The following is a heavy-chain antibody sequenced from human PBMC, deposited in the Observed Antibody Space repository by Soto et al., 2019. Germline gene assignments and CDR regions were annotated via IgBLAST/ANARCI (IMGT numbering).Heavy chain of an antibody. V-gene: IGHV3-9*01. CDR1: GFTFDDYA. CDR2: ISWNSGSI. Sequence: EVQLVESGGGLVQPGRSLRLSCAASGFTFDDYAMHWVRQAPGKGLEWVSGISWNSGSIGYADSVKGRFTISRDNAKNSLYLQMNSLRAEDTALYYCAKLYCVGDCGSGYFDLWGRGTLVTVSS. J-gene: IGHJ2*01. CDR3: AKLYCVGDCGSGYFDL. D-gene: IGHD2-21*01.